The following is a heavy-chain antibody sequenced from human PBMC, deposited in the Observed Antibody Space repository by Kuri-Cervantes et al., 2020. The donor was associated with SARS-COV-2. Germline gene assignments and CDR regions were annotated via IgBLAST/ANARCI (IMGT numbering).Heavy chain of an antibody. Sequence: SVQISCKASGGTFSSYAISWVRQAPGQGLEWMGRIIPILGIANYAQKFQGRVTITRDTSASTAYMELSSLRSEDTAVYYCARDTYCSSTSCYRGGMDVWGQGTTVTVSS. J-gene: IGHJ6*02. V-gene: IGHV1-69*04. CDR3: ARDTYCSSTSCYRGGMDV. CDR2: IIPILGIA. CDR1: GGTFSSYA. D-gene: IGHD2-2*02.